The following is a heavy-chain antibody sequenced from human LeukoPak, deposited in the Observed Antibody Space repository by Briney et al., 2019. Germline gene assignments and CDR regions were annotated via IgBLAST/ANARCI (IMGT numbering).Heavy chain of an antibody. CDR2: INHSGST. D-gene: IGHD3-22*01. CDR3: ARDRAHYYDSSGYGPDAFDI. CDR1: GGSFSGYY. V-gene: IGHV4-34*01. Sequence: SETLSLTCAVYGGSFSGYYWSWIRQPPGKGLEWIGEINHSGSTNYNPSLKSRVTISVDTSKNQFSLKLSSVTAADTAVYYCARDRAHYYDSSGYGPDAFDIWGQGTMVTVSS. J-gene: IGHJ3*02.